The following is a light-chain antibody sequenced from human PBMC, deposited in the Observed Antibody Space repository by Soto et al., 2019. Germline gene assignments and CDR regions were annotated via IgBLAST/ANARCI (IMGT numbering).Light chain of an antibody. Sequence: ENVLTQSPGTLSLSPGERATLSCRASQSVSSSHLAWYQQKPAQAPRLLMYGASSRATGIPDRFSGGGSGADFTLTISRLEPEDFGVYYCQQYHNSILMFGQGTKVDIK. CDR1: QSVSSSH. V-gene: IGKV3-20*01. J-gene: IGKJ1*01. CDR2: GAS. CDR3: QQYHNSILM.